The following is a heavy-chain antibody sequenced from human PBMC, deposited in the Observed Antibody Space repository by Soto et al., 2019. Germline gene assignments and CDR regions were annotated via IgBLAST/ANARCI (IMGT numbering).Heavy chain of an antibody. J-gene: IGHJ4*02. Sequence: SETLCLTCTVSGGSISSYYWSWIRQPPGKGLEWIGYIYYSGSTNYNPSLKSRVTISVDTSKSQFSLRLTSVTAADTAVYYCARYNAASGTYYFDYWGQGALVTVSS. CDR2: IYYSGST. D-gene: IGHD6-13*01. CDR3: ARYNAASGTYYFDY. V-gene: IGHV4-59*12. CDR1: GGSISSYY.